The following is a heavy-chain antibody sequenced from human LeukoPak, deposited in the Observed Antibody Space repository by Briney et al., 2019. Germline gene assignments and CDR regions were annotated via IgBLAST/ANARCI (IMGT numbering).Heavy chain of an antibody. J-gene: IGHJ4*02. CDR1: GYTFTGYY. CDR2: INPNSGGT. Sequence: ASVKVSCKASGYTFTGYYMHWVRQAPGQGLGWMGWINPNSGGTNYAQKFQGSVTMTRDTSISTAYMELSRLRSDDTAVYYCARDQEVYSNSLDYWGQGTLVTVSS. V-gene: IGHV1-2*02. CDR3: ARDQEVYSNSLDY. D-gene: IGHD4-11*01.